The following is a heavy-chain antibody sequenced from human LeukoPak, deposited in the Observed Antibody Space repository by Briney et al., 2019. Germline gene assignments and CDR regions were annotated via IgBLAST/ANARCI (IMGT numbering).Heavy chain of an antibody. CDR2: IIPILGIA. Sequence: ASVKVSRKASGGTFSSYAISWVRQAPGQGLEWMGRIIPILGIANYAQKFQGRVTITADKSTSTAYMELSSLRSEDTAVYYCARVIAVAGTKPYYYYYGMDVWGQGTTVTVSS. D-gene: IGHD6-19*01. V-gene: IGHV1-69*04. CDR3: ARVIAVAGTKPYYYYYGMDV. J-gene: IGHJ6*02. CDR1: GGTFSSYA.